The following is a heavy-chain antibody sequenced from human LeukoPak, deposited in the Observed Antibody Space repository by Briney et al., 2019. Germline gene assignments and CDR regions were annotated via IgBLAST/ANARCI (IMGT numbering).Heavy chain of an antibody. CDR1: GGTFSSYA. Sequence: ASVKVSCKASGGTFSSYAISWVRQAPGQGLEWMGRIIPILGIANYAQKFQGRVTITADKSTSTAYTELSSLRSEDTAVYYCARDYGGNSPKSDYWGQGTLVTVSS. CDR2: IIPILGIA. J-gene: IGHJ4*02. V-gene: IGHV1-69*04. CDR3: ARDYGGNSPKSDY. D-gene: IGHD4-23*01.